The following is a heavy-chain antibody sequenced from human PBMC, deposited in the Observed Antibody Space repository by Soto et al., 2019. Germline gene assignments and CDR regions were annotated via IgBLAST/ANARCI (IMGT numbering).Heavy chain of an antibody. CDR3: ARDYYYDSSGYQGQSYYYYGMDV. CDR1: GFTFSSYS. V-gene: IGHV3-21*01. J-gene: IGHJ6*02. Sequence: GGSLRLSCAASGFTFSSYSMNWVRQAPGKGLEWVSSISSSSSYIYYADSVKGRFTISRDNAKNSLYLQMNSLRAEDTAVYYCARDYYYDSSGYQGQSYYYYGMDVWGQGTTVTVSS. CDR2: ISSSSSYI. D-gene: IGHD3-22*01.